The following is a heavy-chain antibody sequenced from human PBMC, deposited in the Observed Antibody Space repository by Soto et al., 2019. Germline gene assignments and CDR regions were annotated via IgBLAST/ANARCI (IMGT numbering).Heavy chain of an antibody. CDR2: ISSSRSTI. D-gene: IGHD3-10*01. V-gene: IGHV3-48*01. J-gene: IGHJ5*02. CDR3: ARDSILLWFGESVNWFDP. CDR1: GYTFSSYS. Sequence: GGSLRLSCAASGYTFSSYSMNWVRQAPGKGLEWVSYISSSRSTIYYADSVKGRFTISRDNAKNSLYLQMNSLRAEDTAVYYCARDSILLWFGESVNWFDPWGQGTLVTVSS.